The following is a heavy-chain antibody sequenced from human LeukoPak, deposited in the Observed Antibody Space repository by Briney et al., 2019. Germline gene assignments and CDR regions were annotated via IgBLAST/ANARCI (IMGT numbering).Heavy chain of an antibody. J-gene: IGHJ5*02. CDR2: IDKKDKGYATAT. V-gene: IGHV3-73*01. D-gene: IGHD1-26*01. CDR3: TRDSGTYNWFDP. Sequence: GGSLRLSCAASGFTFSGSAIHWVRQSSGKGLEWVGQIDKKDKGYATATAYAASVKGRFTISRDDSINTAYLQMKSRKTEDTALYYCTRDSGTYNWFDPWGQGTLVTVSS. CDR1: GFTFSGSA.